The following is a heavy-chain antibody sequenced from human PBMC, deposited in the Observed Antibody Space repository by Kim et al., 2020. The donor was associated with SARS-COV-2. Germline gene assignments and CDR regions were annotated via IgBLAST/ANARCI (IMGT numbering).Heavy chain of an antibody. J-gene: IGHJ4*02. CDR3: AKDQYGATHFMGIIMDY. D-gene: IGHD7-27*01. Sequence: GGSLRLSCEASGFMFRSNGMHWVRQAPGKGLEWVAGISNDGSKEYSADSVKGRFTISRDDSKKMLYLQMDSLRPEDTAVYYCAKDQYGATHFMGIIMDYWGQGTLVSVSA. V-gene: IGHV3-30*18. CDR2: ISNDGSKE. CDR1: GFMFRSNG.